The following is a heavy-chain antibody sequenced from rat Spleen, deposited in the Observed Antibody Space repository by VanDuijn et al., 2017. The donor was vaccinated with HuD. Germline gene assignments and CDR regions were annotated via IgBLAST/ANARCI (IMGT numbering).Heavy chain of an antibody. J-gene: IGHJ2*01. CDR1: GFTFSSFD. D-gene: IGHD1-12*02. V-gene: IGHV5-25*01. CDR3: ARHGYDGSYYYWDY. Sequence: EVQLVESGGGLVQPGRSLKLSCAASGFTFSSFDMAWVRQAPTKGLEWVASISPSGVTYYRDSVKGRFTVSRENAKSTLYFLMDSLRSEDTATYYCARHGYDGSYYYWDYWGQGVMVTVSS. CDR2: ISPSGVT.